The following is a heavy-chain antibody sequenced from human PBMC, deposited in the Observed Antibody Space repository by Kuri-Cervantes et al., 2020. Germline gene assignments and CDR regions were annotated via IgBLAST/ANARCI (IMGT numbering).Heavy chain of an antibody. J-gene: IGHJ4*02. CDR1: GFTFSSYG. CDR3: ARGGLGRDGYNFLY. Sequence: GEPLKISCAASGFTFSSYGMHWVRQAPGKGLEWVAVISYDGSNKYYADSVKGRFTISRDNAKNSLYLQMNSLRAEDTAVYYCARGGLGRDGYNFLYWGQGTLVTVSS. CDR2: ISYDGSNK. V-gene: IGHV3-30*03. D-gene: IGHD5-24*01.